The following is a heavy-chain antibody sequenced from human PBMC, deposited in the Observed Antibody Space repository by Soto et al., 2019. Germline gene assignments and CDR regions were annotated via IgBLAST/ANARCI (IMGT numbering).Heavy chain of an antibody. CDR2: MNPNSGNT. V-gene: IGHV1-8*01. Sequence: ASVKVSCKASGYTFTSYDINWVRQATGQGLAWMGWMNPNSGNTGYAQKFQGRVTMTRNTSISTAYMELSSLRSEDTAVYYCARGVYLGTIFGVVIMGGYYGMDVWG. CDR1: GYTFTSYD. D-gene: IGHD3-3*01. CDR3: ARGVYLGTIFGVVIMGGYYGMDV. J-gene: IGHJ6*02.